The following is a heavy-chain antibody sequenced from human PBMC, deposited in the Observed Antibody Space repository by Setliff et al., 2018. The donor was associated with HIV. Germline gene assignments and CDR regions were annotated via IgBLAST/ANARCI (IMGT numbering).Heavy chain of an antibody. CDR3: ARPRFEYSASSGVYYFDY. V-gene: IGHV5-51*01. CDR2: IYFGDSDA. J-gene: IGHJ4*02. D-gene: IGHD6-6*01. Sequence: GESLKISCKASGYTFTSDWIGWARQMPGKGLEWMGIIYFGDSDARYSPSFQGQVAISADKSTGTAYLQWSSLNASDTAMYYCARPRFEYSASSGVYYFDYWGQGTLVTVSS. CDR1: GYTFTSDW.